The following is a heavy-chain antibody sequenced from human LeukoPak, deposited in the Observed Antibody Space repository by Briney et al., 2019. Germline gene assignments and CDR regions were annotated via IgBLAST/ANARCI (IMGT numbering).Heavy chain of an antibody. D-gene: IGHD3-10*01. V-gene: IGHV3-23*01. CDR2: VSGSGGST. CDR3: AKLWSNYLVFDN. CDR1: GFTFNSYP. Sequence: GGSLRLSCAASGFTFNSYPMTLVRQAPGKGLEWVSAVSGSGGSTYYPDSVEGRFTISRDNSKDTLYLQINSLRVEDTAVYFCAKLWSNYLVFDNWGQGTLVTVSS. J-gene: IGHJ4*02.